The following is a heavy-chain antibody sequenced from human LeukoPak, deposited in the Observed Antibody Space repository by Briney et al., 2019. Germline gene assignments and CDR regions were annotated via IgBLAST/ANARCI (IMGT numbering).Heavy chain of an antibody. CDR1: GFTFSSYS. CDR3: AKDILRDSSGYDGSHAFDI. CDR2: ISSSSSYI. J-gene: IGHJ3*02. Sequence: SGGSLRLSCAASGFTFSSYSMNWVRQAPGKGLEWVSSISSSSSYIYYADSLKGRFTISRDNAKNSLYLQMNSLRAEDTAVYYCAKDILRDSSGYDGSHAFDIWGQGTMVTVSS. D-gene: IGHD3-22*01. V-gene: IGHV3-21*01.